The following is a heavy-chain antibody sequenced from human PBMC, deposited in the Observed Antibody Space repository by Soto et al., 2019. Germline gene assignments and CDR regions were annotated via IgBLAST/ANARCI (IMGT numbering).Heavy chain of an antibody. V-gene: IGHV1-18*01. CDR2: ISAYNGNT. CDR3: ASYHLNSYYYGMDV. Sequence: QVQLVQSGAAVKKPGASVKVSCKASGYTFTSYGFSWVRQAPGQGLEWMGWISAYNGNTNYAQKLQGRVTMTTDTSTSTAYMELRSLRSDDTAVYYCASYHLNSYYYGMDVWDQGTTVTVSS. CDR1: GYTFTSYG. J-gene: IGHJ6*02.